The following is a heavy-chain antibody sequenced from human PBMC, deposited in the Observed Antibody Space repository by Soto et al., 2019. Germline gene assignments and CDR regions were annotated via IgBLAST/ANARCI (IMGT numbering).Heavy chain of an antibody. V-gene: IGHV4-59*01. CDR2: MYNTGRT. J-gene: IGHJ5*02. CDR3: ARSSGSSWMFYWFDP. D-gene: IGHD6-13*01. CDR1: GGSISRYY. Sequence: PSETLSLTCTVSGGSISRYYWSWIRQPPGKGLEWIGYMYNTGRTVYNPSFKSRVTISVDTSKNQFSLQLDSVTAADTAVYYCARSSGSSWMFYWFDPWGQGTLVTVSS.